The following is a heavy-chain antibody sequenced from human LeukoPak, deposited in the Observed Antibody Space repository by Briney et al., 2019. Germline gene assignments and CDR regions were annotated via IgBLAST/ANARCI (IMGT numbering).Heavy chain of an antibody. CDR1: GGSISSSSYY. D-gene: IGHD1-26*01. Sequence: PSETLSLTCTVSGGSISSSSYYWGWIRQPPGKGLEWIGSIYYSGSTYYNPSLKSRVTISVDTSKNQFSLKLSSVTAADTAVYYCARHETVASGSYWTGYYGMDVWGQGTTVTVSS. J-gene: IGHJ6*02. CDR2: IYYSGST. CDR3: ARHETVASGSYWTGYYGMDV. V-gene: IGHV4-39*01.